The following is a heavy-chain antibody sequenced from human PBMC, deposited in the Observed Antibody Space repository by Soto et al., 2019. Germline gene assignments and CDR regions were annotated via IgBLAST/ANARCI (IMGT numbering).Heavy chain of an antibody. CDR3: ARGVRGVIGNFDY. CDR1: GGSISSGDYY. J-gene: IGHJ4*02. CDR2: IYYSGST. V-gene: IGHV4-30-4*01. Sequence: QVQLQESGPGLVKPSQTLSLTCTVSGGSISSGDYYWSWIRQPPGKGLEWIGYIYYSGSTYYNPSIKSRVTISVDPSKNQFSLKLSSVTAADTAVYYCARGVRGVIGNFDYWGQGTLVTVSS. D-gene: IGHD3-10*01.